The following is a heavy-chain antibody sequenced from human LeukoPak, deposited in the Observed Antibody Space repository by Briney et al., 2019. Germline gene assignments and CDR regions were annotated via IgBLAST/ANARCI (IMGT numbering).Heavy chain of an antibody. CDR1: RFTFSTYG. Sequence: PGRSLRLSCAASRFTFSTYGMHRVRQAPGKGLEWLALISYDGINKYYADSVKGRFTISRDNSKNTLYLQMNSLRAEDTAVYYCAKDREGYFDYWGQGTLVTVSS. V-gene: IGHV3-30*18. J-gene: IGHJ4*02. CDR2: ISYDGINK. CDR3: AKDREGYFDY.